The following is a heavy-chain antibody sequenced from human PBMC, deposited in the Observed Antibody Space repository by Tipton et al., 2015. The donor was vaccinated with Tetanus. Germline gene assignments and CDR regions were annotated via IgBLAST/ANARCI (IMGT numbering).Heavy chain of an antibody. CDR2: IYTGGSA. CDR1: GFTVTSTY. CDR3: AFRTNWRFSRGFDC. Sequence: SLRLSCAASGFTVTSTYMAWVRQTPGKGLEWVSVIYTGGSADYTDSVKGRFTISRDNSNNSLSLQMNSLRIDDTAVYYCAFRTNWRFSRGFDCWGQGILVTVSS. D-gene: IGHD1-20*01. J-gene: IGHJ4*02. V-gene: IGHV3-53*01.